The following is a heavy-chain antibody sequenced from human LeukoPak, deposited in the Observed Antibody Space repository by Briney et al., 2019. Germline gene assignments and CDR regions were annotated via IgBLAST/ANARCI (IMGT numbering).Heavy chain of an antibody. CDR1: GFSFSSHA. Sequence: PGGSLTLSCVASGFSFSSHAMNWARQPPGKWLEWISSLNETGETTDYAGSVRRRFTISRDNSKNTLYLQMNSLRADDTAVYYCPKQWLVGGWGQGTLVTVSS. J-gene: IGHJ4*02. V-gene: IGHV3-23*01. CDR3: PKQWLVGG. CDR2: LNETGETT. D-gene: IGHD6-19*01.